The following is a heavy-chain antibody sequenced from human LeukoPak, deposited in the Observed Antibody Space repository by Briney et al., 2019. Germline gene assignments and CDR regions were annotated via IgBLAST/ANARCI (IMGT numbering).Heavy chain of an antibody. CDR1: GGSFSGYY. V-gene: IGHV4-34*01. CDR3: ARLRGSFLKNWFDP. D-gene: IGHD3-10*01. J-gene: IGHJ5*02. Sequence: SETLSLTCAVYGGSFSGYYWSWIRQPPGKGQEWIGEINHSGSTNYNPSLKSRVTISVDTSKNQFSLKLSSVTAADTAVYYCARLRGSFLKNWFDPWGQGTLVTVSS. CDR2: INHSGST.